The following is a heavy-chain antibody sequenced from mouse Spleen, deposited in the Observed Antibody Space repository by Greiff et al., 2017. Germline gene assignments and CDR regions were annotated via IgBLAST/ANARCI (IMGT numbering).Heavy chain of an antibody. CDR1: GFTFSSYA. Sequence: EVKLEESGGGLVKPGGSLKLSCAASGFTFSSYAMSWVRQTPEKRLEWVATISSGGSYTYYPDSVKGRFTISRDNAKNTLYLQMSSLRSEDTAMYYCARITTVVARDYFDYWGQGTTLTVSS. CDR2: ISSGGSYT. CDR3: ARITTVVARDYFDY. D-gene: IGHD1-1*01. V-gene: IGHV5-9-3*01. J-gene: IGHJ2*01.